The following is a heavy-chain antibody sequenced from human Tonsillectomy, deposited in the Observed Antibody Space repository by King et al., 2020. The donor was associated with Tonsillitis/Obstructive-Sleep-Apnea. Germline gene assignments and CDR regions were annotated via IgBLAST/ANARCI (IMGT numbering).Heavy chain of an antibody. CDR3: ARDLAVRHDSFDI. Sequence: VQLVESGGGVVQPGRSLRLSCAASGFTFSGYGMHWVRQAPGKGLEWVAVIWYGGSNKYYADSVKGRFTIARDNSKNTLYLQMDSLRAEDTAVYFCARDLAVRHDSFDIWGQGTMVTVSS. J-gene: IGHJ3*02. CDR2: IWYGGSNK. D-gene: IGHD6-19*01. V-gene: IGHV3-33*01. CDR1: GFTFSGYG.